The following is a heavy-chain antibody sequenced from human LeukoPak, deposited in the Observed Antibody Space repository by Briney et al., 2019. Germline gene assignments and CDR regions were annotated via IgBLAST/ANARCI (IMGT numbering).Heavy chain of an antibody. CDR3: ARGRYVTTRGGAAAGFLDY. CDR2: INHGGST. Sequence: LSCAASGFTFSSYEMNWIRQPPGKGLEWIGEINHGGSTNYNPSLKSRVTISVDTSQKQFSLRLSSVTAADTAVYYCARGRYVTTRGGAAAGFLDYWGQGTLVTVST. CDR1: GFTFSSYE. V-gene: IGHV4-34*01. D-gene: IGHD6-13*01. J-gene: IGHJ4*02.